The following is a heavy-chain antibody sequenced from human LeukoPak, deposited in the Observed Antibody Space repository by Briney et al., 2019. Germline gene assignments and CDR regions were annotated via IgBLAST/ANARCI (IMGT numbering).Heavy chain of an antibody. CDR2: ISGSGDYI. D-gene: IGHD3-10*01. J-gene: IGHJ4*02. Sequence: PGGSLRLSCAASGFSFDNYTMNWVRQAPGEGLEWVSSISGSGDYIYYADSVKGRFTISRDNAKNSLYLQMNSLRAEDTAVCFCARVYGSGSYPFDCWGQGTLVTVSS. V-gene: IGHV3-21*01. CDR3: ARVYGSGSYPFDC. CDR1: GFSFDNYT.